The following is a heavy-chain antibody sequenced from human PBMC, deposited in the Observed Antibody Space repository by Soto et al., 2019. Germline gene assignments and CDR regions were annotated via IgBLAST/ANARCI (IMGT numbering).Heavy chain of an antibody. CDR1: GYSFSSYG. V-gene: IGHV1-3*01. J-gene: IGHJ5*02. D-gene: IGHD2-2*01. Sequence: GASVKVSCKASGYSFSSYGIHWVRQAPGQRLECMGWINADNTRMRFSQKFQGRVTITRGTSASAAYVELSRLRSDDTAVYYCARGPATAGNWFDPWGQGTLVTVSS. CDR2: INADNTRM. CDR3: ARGPATAGNWFDP.